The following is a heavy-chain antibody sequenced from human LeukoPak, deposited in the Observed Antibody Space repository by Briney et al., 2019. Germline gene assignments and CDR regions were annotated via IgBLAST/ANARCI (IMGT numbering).Heavy chain of an antibody. CDR3: ASRMYYYYGMDV. J-gene: IGHJ6*02. CDR1: GGSFSDYY. V-gene: IGHV4-34*01. Sequence: SETLSPTCAVYGGSFSDYYWSWIRQPPGKGLEWIGEIDHRESTTYNPSLKSRVTISVDTSKNQFSLKLNSVTAADTAVYYCASRMYYYYGMDVWGQGTTVIVSS. CDR2: IDHREST.